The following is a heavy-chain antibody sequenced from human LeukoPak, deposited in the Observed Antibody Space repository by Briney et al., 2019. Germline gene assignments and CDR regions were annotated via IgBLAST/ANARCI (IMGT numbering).Heavy chain of an antibody. CDR1: GGSISSGGYS. J-gene: IGHJ4*02. D-gene: IGHD2-15*01. Sequence: PSETLSLTCAVSGGSISSGGYSWSWLRQPPGKGLEWIGYIYHSGSTYYNPSLKSRVTISVDRSKNQFSLKLSSVTAADTAVYYCARAAGRWGSGYFDYWGQGTLVTVSS. CDR2: IYHSGST. V-gene: IGHV4-30-2*01. CDR3: ARAAGRWGSGYFDY.